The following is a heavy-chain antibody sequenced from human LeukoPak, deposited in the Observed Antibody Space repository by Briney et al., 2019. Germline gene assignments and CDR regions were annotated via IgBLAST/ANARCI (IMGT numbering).Heavy chain of an antibody. CDR2: ISSDGYRT. CDR3: AKGLGTGSVLARPLHY. D-gene: IGHD3-10*01. V-gene: IGHV3-30*18. CDR1: GFTFSSYA. J-gene: IGHJ4*02. Sequence: GGSLRLSCAASGFTFSSYAITWVRQAPDKGLQWVAVISSDGYRTDYPDSVRGRFTISRDNFKNTVDLQMISVTAEDPAMYFCAKGLGTGSVLARPLHYWGQGTLVTVSS.